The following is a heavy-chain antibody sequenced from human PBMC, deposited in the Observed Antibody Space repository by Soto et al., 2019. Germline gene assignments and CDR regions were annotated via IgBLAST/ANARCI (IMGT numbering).Heavy chain of an antibody. D-gene: IGHD6-19*01. CDR2: ISSSSSTI. V-gene: IGHV3-48*01. CDR1: GFTFSSYS. J-gene: IGHJ4*02. CDR3: ARDYSTGYSSGWYFSF. Sequence: GGSLRLSCAASGFTFSSYSMNWVRQAPGKGLEWVSYISSSSSTIYYADSVKGRFTISRDNAKNSLYLQMNSLRAEDTAVYYCARDYSTGYSSGWYFSFWGQGTLVTVSS.